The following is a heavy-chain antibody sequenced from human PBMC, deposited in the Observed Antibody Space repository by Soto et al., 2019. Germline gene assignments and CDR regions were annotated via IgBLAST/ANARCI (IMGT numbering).Heavy chain of an antibody. CDR3: ARAWNNWNYLHAFDI. CDR1: GFTFSSYA. Sequence: GGSLRLSCAASGFTFSSYAMHWVRQAPGKGLEWVAVISYDGSNKYYADSVKGRFTISRDNSKNTLYLQMNSLRAEDTAVYYCARAWNNWNYLHAFDIWGQGTMVTVSS. CDR2: ISYDGSNK. D-gene: IGHD1-7*01. V-gene: IGHV3-30-3*01. J-gene: IGHJ3*02.